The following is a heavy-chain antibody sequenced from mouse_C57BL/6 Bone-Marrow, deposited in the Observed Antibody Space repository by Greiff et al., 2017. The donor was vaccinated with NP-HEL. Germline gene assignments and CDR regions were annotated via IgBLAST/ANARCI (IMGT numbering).Heavy chain of an antibody. D-gene: IGHD2-3*01. CDR1: GFTFSDAW. Sequence: DVKLQESGGGLVQPGGSMKLSCAASGFTFSDAWMDWVRQSPEKGLEWVAEIRNKANNHATYYAESVKGRFTISRDDSKSSVYLQMNSLRAEDTGIYYCTRFNYDGYYGRFAYWGQGTLVTVSA. CDR3: TRFNYDGYYGRFAY. J-gene: IGHJ3*01. CDR2: IRNKANNHAT. V-gene: IGHV6-6*01.